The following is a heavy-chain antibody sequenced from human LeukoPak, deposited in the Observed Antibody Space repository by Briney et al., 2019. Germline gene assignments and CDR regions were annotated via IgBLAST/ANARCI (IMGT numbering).Heavy chain of an antibody. Sequence: RASVKVSCKVSGYTLTELSMHWVRQAPGKGLEWMGGFDPEDGETIYAQKFQGRVTMTEDTSTDTAYMELSSLRSEDTAVYYCATIRSSGPKLGNDYWGQGTLVTVSS. CDR2: FDPEDGET. CDR1: GYTLTELS. D-gene: IGHD5-12*01. CDR3: ATIRSSGPKLGNDY. J-gene: IGHJ4*02. V-gene: IGHV1-24*01.